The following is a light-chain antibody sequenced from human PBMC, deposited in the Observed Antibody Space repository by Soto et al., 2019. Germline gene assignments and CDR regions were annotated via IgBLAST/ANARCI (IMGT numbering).Light chain of an antibody. Sequence: EIVLTQSPGTLSLSPGERATLSCRASQSVSSSYLAWYQQKPGQAPRLLIYGASSRATGIPDRFSGSGSGTDFTLTISRLEPEDFAVYYCQQYGSSPRVTFGQGTK. CDR3: QQYGSSPRVT. CDR1: QSVSSSY. J-gene: IGKJ1*01. CDR2: GAS. V-gene: IGKV3-20*01.